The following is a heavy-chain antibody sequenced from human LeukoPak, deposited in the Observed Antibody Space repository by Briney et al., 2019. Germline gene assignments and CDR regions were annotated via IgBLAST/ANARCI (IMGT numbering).Heavy chain of an antibody. CDR1: GYTFTVYS. D-gene: IGHD3-16*01. CDR3: ARDASMINFDY. V-gene: IGHV7-4-1*02. CDR2: ITTSTGKP. J-gene: IGHJ4*02. Sequence: ASVKVSCKASGYTFTVYSINWLRQAPGQGLEWMGWITTSTGKPTYAQGFTGRFVFSLDTSVSTTYLHINSLKAEDTDVYYCARDASMINFDYWGQGSLVTVSS.